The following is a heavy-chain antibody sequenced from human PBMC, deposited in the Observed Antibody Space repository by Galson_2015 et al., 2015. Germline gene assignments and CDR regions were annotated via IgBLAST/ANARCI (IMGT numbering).Heavy chain of an antibody. D-gene: IGHD4-11*01. CDR2: INPSDGIT. V-gene: IGHV1-46*01. CDR1: GYTFTTSDY. Sequence: SVKVSCKAFGYTFTTSDYMHWVRQAPGQGLEWMGIINPSDGITNYTQKFQGRVTMTRDTSTSTVYIEVISLRSEDTAAYYCARAADQYFDYWGQGTPVTVSS. CDR3: ARAADQYFDY. J-gene: IGHJ4*02.